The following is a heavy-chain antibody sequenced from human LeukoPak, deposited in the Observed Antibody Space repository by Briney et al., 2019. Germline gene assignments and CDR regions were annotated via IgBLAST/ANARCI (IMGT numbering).Heavy chain of an antibody. V-gene: IGHV3-9*01. CDR2: ISWNSGSV. D-gene: IGHD5-12*01. J-gene: IGHJ6*02. Sequence: PGGSLRLSCAASGFTFDDYAMHWVRQAPGKGLEWASGISWNSGSVAYAVSVKGRFTISRDNAKNSLYLQINSLRAEDTAVYYCAKDVLAYSGYDYVYYYHGMDVWGQGTTVTVSS. CDR3: AKDVLAYSGYDYVYYYHGMDV. CDR1: GFTFDDYA.